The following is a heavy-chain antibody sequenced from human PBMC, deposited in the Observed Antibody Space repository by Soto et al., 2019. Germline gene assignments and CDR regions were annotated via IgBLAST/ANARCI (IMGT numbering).Heavy chain of an antibody. CDR1: GFTFSSFG. CDR2: ISYNGHDK. D-gene: IGHD6-19*01. J-gene: IGHJ4*02. V-gene: IGHV3-30*18. Sequence: QVQLVESGGGVVHPGRSLRLSCAASGFTFSSFGMHWVRQAPGKGLEWVALISYNGHDKYYADSVKGRFTISRDNSKNTLYLQMNSLRPEDTGVYYCAKVGVAGTARLYFDYWGQGTRVTVSS. CDR3: AKVGVAGTARLYFDY.